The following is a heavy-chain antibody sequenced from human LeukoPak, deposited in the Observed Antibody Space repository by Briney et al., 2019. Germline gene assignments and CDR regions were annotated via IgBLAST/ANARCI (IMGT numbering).Heavy chain of an antibody. Sequence: GGSLRLSCAASGFTFSSYWMHWVRQGPGKGLERASRVHKDGSTTTYADSVKGRFTMSRDNTKNILYLQMNSLRAEDTTVYFCARESSGQGLWYLDLWGRGTPVTVSS. V-gene: IGHV3-74*01. D-gene: IGHD3-10*01. CDR1: GFTFSSYW. CDR3: ARESSGQGLWYLDL. J-gene: IGHJ2*01. CDR2: VHKDGSTT.